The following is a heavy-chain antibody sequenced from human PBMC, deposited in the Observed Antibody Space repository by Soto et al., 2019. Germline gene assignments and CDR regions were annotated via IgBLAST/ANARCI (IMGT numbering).Heavy chain of an antibody. CDR1: GFTFRSFT. CDR3: TREAIIDSSGRGWFDP. D-gene: IGHD6-25*01. J-gene: IGHJ5*02. CDR2: ISSNSAYI. Sequence: EVQLVESGGGLVKPGGSLRLSCAASGFTFRSFTMNWVRQAPGKGLEWVSTISSNSAYIYYTDALRGRFTISRDNAKESLDPKMESRGAGETAVYLLTREAIIDSSGRGWFDPWGPGTLVTVSS. V-gene: IGHV3-21*02.